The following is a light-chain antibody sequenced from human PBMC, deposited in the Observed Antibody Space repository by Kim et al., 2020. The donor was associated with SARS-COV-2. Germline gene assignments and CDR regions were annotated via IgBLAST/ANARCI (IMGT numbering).Light chain of an antibody. V-gene: IGLV3-1*01. CDR2: EDT. Sequence: VSPGQTASITCAGDKLGDKYACWYQQKPGQSPVLVIYEDTKRPSGIPERFSGSNSGNTATLTIRGTQAMDEADYYCQAWDSSTGVFGTGTKVTVL. J-gene: IGLJ1*01. CDR1: KLGDKY. CDR3: QAWDSSTGV.